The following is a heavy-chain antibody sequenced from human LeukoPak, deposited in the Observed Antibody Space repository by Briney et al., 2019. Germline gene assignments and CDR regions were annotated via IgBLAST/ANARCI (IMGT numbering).Heavy chain of an antibody. V-gene: IGHV4-39*01. Sequence: PSETLSLTCTVSGGSISGSNYYWGSIRQSPGKGPEWIGNIYHSGSTYYNPSLKSRVTISVDTPKNQFSLKLRSVAAADTALYYCARTYTGSDFDPRGQGTLVTVSS. CDR1: GGSISGSNYY. CDR3: ARTYTGSDFDP. J-gene: IGHJ5*02. CDR2: IYHSGST. D-gene: IGHD1-26*01.